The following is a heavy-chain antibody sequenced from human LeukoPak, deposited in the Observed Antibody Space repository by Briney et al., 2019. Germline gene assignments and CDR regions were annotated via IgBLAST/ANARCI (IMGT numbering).Heavy chain of an antibody. Sequence: VASVKVSCKVSGYTLTELSMHWVRQAPGKGLEWMGGFDPEDGETIYAQKFQGRVTMTEDTSTDTAYMELSSLRSEDTAVYYCARGDSSGYYYYYYMDVWGKGTTVTVSS. CDR1: GYTLTELS. D-gene: IGHD3-22*01. CDR2: FDPEDGET. J-gene: IGHJ6*03. CDR3: ARGDSSGYYYYYYMDV. V-gene: IGHV1-24*01.